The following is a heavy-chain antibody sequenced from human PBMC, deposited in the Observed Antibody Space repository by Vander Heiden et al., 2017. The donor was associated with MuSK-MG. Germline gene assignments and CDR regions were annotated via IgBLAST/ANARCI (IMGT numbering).Heavy chain of an antibody. CDR1: GYTFTNYA. Sequence: QVQLVQSGSELKKPGASVKVSCEASGYTFTNYAINWVRQAPGQGLEVMGWNNTDTGRPVYAQGFTGRFVFSSDTSVSTAYLQINSLKADDTGVYYCARDVWGPDYWGQGTLVTVSS. J-gene: IGHJ4*02. CDR2: NNTDTGRP. CDR3: ARDVWGPDY. D-gene: IGHD7-27*01. V-gene: IGHV7-4-1*02.